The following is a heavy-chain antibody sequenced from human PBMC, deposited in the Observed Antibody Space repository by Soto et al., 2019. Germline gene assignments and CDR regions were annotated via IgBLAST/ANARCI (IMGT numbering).Heavy chain of an antibody. CDR3: ARDRLGMYYYDT. CDR2: IYYSGST. Sequence: PSETLSLTCTVPGDSISSYYWNWIRQPPGKGLEWIGYIYYSGSTNYNPSLKSRVTISVDTSKNQFSLKLSSVTAADTAVYYCARDRLGMYYYDTWGRGTLVTVSS. CDR1: GDSISSYY. J-gene: IGHJ4*02. D-gene: IGHD3-22*01. V-gene: IGHV4-59*01.